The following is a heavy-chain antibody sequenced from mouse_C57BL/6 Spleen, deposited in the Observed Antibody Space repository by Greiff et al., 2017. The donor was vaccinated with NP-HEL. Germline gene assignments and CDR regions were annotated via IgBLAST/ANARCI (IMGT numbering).Heavy chain of an antibody. Sequence: QVQLQQSGPELVKPGASVKISCKASGYAFSSSWMNWVKQRPGKGLEWIGRIYPGDGDTNYNGKFKGKATLTADKSSSTAYMQLSSLTSEDSAVCFCARVTTERYFDVWGTGTTVTVSS. CDR3: ARVTTERYFDV. D-gene: IGHD1-1*01. CDR1: GYAFSSSW. V-gene: IGHV1-82*01. CDR2: IYPGDGDT. J-gene: IGHJ1*03.